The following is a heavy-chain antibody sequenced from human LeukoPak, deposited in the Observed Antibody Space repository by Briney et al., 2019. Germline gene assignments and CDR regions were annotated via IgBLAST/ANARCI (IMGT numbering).Heavy chain of an antibody. Sequence: GGSLRLSCAASGFTFSSIGMHWVRQAPGKGLEWVAFIRYDGSNKYYADSVKGRFTISRDNTKNTLYVQMNSLRAEDTALYYCARDFRTNYYYYMDVWGKGTTVTVSS. CDR1: GFTFSSIG. J-gene: IGHJ6*03. CDR3: ARDFRTNYYYYMDV. V-gene: IGHV3-30*02. D-gene: IGHD1-14*01. CDR2: IRYDGSNK.